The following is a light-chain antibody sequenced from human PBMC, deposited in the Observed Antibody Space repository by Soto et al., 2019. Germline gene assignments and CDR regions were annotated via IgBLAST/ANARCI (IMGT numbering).Light chain of an antibody. CDR3: CSYAGSSTYV. CDR2: EGS. V-gene: IGLV2-23*01. J-gene: IGLJ1*01. CDR1: SSDVGSYNL. Sequence: ALSQPASVSGSPGQSITISCTGTSSDVGSYNLVSWYQQHPGKAPKLMIYEGSKRPSGVSNRFSGSKSGNTASLTISGLQAEDEADYYCCSYAGSSTYVFGTGTKVTVL.